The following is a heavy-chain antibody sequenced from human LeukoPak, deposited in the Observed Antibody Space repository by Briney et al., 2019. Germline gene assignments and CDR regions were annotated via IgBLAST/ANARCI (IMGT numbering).Heavy chain of an antibody. CDR2: IRYDGSNK. Sequence: GGSLRLSCAASGFTFSSYGMHWVRQAPGKVLEWVAFIRYDGSNKYYADSVKGGFTISRDNSKNTLYLQMNSLRAEDTAVYYCAKDLYSSSWYPRGNDYWGQGTLVTVSS. CDR3: AKDLYSSSWYPRGNDY. V-gene: IGHV3-30*02. CDR1: GFTFSSYG. J-gene: IGHJ4*02. D-gene: IGHD6-13*01.